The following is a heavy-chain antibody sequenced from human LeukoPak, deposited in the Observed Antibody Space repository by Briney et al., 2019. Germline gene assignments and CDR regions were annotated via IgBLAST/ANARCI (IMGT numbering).Heavy chain of an antibody. D-gene: IGHD3-22*01. V-gene: IGHV3-33*06. CDR1: GFTFSSYG. CDR3: AKGQSGATLYYYDSSGYYFLDY. J-gene: IGHJ4*02. CDR2: IWYDGSNK. Sequence: PGRSLRLSCAASGFTFSSYGMHWVRQAPGKGLEWVAVIWYDGSNKYYADSVKGRFTISRDNSKNTLYLQMNSLRAEDTAVYYCAKGQSGATLYYYDSSGYYFLDYWGQGTLVTVSS.